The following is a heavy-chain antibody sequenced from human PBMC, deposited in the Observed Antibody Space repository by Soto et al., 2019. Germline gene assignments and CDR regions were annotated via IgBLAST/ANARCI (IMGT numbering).Heavy chain of an antibody. CDR1: GFTFSSYG. J-gene: IGHJ4*02. CDR3: AKQDIWSGYYI. CDR2: ISYDGSNK. V-gene: IGHV3-30*18. D-gene: IGHD3-3*01. Sequence: QVQLVESGGGVVQPGRSLRLSCAASGFTFSSYGMHWVRQAPGKGLEWVAVISYDGSNKYYADSVKGRFTISRDNSKNTLYLQMNSLRAEDTAVYYCAKQDIWSGYYIWGQGTLVTVSS.